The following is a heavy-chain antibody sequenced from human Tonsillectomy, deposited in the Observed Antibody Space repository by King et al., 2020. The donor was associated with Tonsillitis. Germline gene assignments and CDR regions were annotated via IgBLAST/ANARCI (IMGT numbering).Heavy chain of an antibody. V-gene: IGHV4-4*07. J-gene: IGHJ6*03. CDR2: VYSSGSA. D-gene: IGHD2-2*01. CDR1: GGSIRSYF. Sequence: VQLQESGPGLVKPSETLSLTCTVSGGSIRSYFWSWIRQPAGKGLEWIGRVYSSGSANYNPSLKSRVTMSVDTSRNQFSLILTSVTAADAAVYFCARDEVVPAGSNYYYMDVWGEGTTVTVSS. CDR3: ARDEVVPAGSNYYYMDV.